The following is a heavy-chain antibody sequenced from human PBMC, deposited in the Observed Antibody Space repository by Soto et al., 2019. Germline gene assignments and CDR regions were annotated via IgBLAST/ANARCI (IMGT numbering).Heavy chain of an antibody. CDR1: GFTFDAYA. CDR3: AKDGRYHYYYGMDV. D-gene: IGHD3-9*01. CDR2: ASGTGGST. J-gene: IGHJ6*02. Sequence: GGSLRFSCIASGFTFDAYAMNWVRQAPGKGLEWVSAASGTGGSTYYADSVKGQFTVSRDNSKNTLYLQMNSLRGEDTDVYYCAKDGRYHYYYGMDVWGQGTTVTVSS. V-gene: IGHV3-23*01.